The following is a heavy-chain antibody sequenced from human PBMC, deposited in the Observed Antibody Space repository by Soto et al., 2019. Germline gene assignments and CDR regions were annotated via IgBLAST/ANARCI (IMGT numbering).Heavy chain of an antibody. D-gene: IGHD1-26*01. V-gene: IGHV3-30-3*01. CDR1: GFTFSSYA. J-gene: IGHJ6*02. CDR3: ARDQGGADV. Sequence: QVQLVESGGGVVQPGRSLRLSCAASGFTFSSYAMHWVRQAPGKGLEWVAVISYDGSNKYYADSVKGRFTISRDNSRNALYLQMNGLRAEDTAVYYCARDQGGADVWGQGTTVTVSS. CDR2: ISYDGSNK.